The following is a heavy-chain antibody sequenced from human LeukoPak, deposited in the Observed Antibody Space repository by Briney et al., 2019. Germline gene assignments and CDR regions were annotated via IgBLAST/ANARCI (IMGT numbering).Heavy chain of an antibody. V-gene: IGHV4-59*01. Sequence: SETLSLTCTVPGGPIRSYYWSWMRQPPGKGLEWIGNIHYSESTNFNPSLKSRVAIAVDTSKNQFSLSMRSVTAADTAVYYCARVSAAGMEFHYGMDVWGQGTTVFVSS. CDR2: IHYSEST. CDR3: ARVSAAGMEFHYGMDV. D-gene: IGHD6-13*01. CDR1: GGPIRSYY. J-gene: IGHJ6*02.